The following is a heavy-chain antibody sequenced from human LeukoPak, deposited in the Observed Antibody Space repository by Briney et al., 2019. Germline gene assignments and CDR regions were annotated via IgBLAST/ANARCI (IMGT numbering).Heavy chain of an antibody. CDR2: IGYSGST. D-gene: IGHD5-24*01. CDR3: TRLGRDGYNFGRYYFER. Sequence: SETLSLTCTVSGGSISNAAYYWSWVRQHPGKGLEWIGYIGYSGSTNYNPSLKSRVTISVDTSKNHFSLNLTSVSAADTAVYYCTRLGRDGYNFGRYYFERWGQGTLVTVSS. J-gene: IGHJ4*02. CDR1: GGSISNAAYY. V-gene: IGHV4-61*08.